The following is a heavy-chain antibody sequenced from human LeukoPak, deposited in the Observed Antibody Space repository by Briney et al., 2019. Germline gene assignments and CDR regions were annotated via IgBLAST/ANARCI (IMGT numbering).Heavy chain of an antibody. CDR3: ARRVDDIVVVPAATRTPNWFDP. CDR1: GGSFSGYY. CDR2: INHSGST. Sequence: KPSETLSLTCAVYGGSFSGYYWSWIRQPPGKGLEWIGEINHSGSTNYNPPLKSRVTISVDTSKNQFSLKLSSVTAADTAVYYCARRVDDIVVVPAATRTPNWFDPWGQGTLVTVSS. D-gene: IGHD2-2*01. V-gene: IGHV4-34*01. J-gene: IGHJ5*02.